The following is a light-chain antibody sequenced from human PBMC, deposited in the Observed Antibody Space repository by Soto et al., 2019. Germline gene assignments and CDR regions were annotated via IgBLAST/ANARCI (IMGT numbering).Light chain of an antibody. CDR1: QSVSSN. CDR2: GAS. V-gene: IGKV3D-15*01. CDR3: QQYNNWPIT. Sequence: EIVMTQSPATLSVSPGERATLSCRASQSVSSNLAWYQQKPGQAPRLLIYGASIRATGIPARFSGSGSGTEFTLTISSLKSEDFAIYYCQQYNNWPITFGQGTRVEIK. J-gene: IGKJ5*01.